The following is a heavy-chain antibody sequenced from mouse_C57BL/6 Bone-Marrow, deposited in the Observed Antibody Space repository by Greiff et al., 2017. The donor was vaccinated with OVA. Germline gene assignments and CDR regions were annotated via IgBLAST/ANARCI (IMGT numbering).Heavy chain of an antibody. CDR2: ISSGGDYI. Sequence: EVKLMESGEGLVKPGGSLKLSCAASGFTFSSYAMSWVRQTPEKRLEWVAYISSGGDYIYYADTVKGRFTISRDNARNTLYLQMSSLKSEDTAMYYCTRAGFTTVPDYWGQGTTLTVSS. CDR1: GFTFSSYA. J-gene: IGHJ2*01. CDR3: TRAGFTTVPDY. D-gene: IGHD1-1*01. V-gene: IGHV5-9-1*02.